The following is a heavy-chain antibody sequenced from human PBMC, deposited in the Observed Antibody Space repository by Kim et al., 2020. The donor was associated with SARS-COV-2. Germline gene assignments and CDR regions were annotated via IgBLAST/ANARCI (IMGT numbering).Heavy chain of an antibody. CDR2: ISAYNGNT. D-gene: IGHD1-26*01. CDR3: ARDRRMAWDYYYYGMDV. J-gene: IGHJ6*02. CDR1: GYTFTSYG. V-gene: IGHV1-18*01. Sequence: ASVKVSCKASGYTFTSYGISWVRQAPGQGLEWMGWISAYNGNTNYAQKLQGRVTMTTDTSTSTAYMELRSLRSDDTAVYYCARDRRMAWDYYYYGMDVWGQGTTVTVSS.